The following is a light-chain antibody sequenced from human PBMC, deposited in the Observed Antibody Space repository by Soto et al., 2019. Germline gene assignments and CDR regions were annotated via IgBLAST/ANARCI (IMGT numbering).Light chain of an antibody. CDR1: QDISDH. CDR3: QEYDNLPPVT. CDR2: GAT. J-gene: IGKJ5*01. V-gene: IGKV1-33*01. Sequence: DIQMTQSPSSLSASVLDRFTFTLQASQDISDHLNWFQQKPGKAPKLLIYGATYLETGVPSRFGGSRSGTYFTFTITSLQPEDIATYYCQEYDNLPPVTFGQGTRLEI.